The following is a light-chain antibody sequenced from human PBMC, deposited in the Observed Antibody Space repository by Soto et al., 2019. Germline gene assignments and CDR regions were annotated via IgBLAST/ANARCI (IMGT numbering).Light chain of an antibody. CDR3: QQTYMTPPWT. J-gene: IGKJ1*01. Sequence: DIQMTQSPSSLSASVGDRVTMTCRASHNINSYLNWYQQKPGKAPKLLIFAAANLETGIPSRFSGSGSGTDFTLSVSNLQPEDFATYYCQQTYMTPPWTFGQGTKVDI. V-gene: IGKV1-39*01. CDR2: AAA. CDR1: HNINSY.